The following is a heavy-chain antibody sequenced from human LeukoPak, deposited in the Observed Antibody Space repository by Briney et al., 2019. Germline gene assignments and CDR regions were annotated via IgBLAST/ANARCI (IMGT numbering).Heavy chain of an antibody. Sequence: SQTLSLTCTVSGGSISSGGYYWSWIRQPPGKGLEWIGYIYHSGSTYYNPSLKSRVTISVDRSKNQFSLKLSSVTAADTAVYYCARDQGYYFDYWGQGTLVTVSS. CDR3: ARDQGYYFDY. J-gene: IGHJ4*02. CDR1: GGSISSGGYY. CDR2: IYHSGST. V-gene: IGHV4-30-2*01.